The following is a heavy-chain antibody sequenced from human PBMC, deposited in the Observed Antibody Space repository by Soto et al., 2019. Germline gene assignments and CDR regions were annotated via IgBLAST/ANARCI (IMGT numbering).Heavy chain of an antibody. V-gene: IGHV4-61*08. CDR1: GGSISSGGYY. CDR2: IYYSGST. CDR3: ARGREIPEERNYYYYYGMDV. Sequence: SETLSLTCTVSGGSISSGGYYWSWIRQHPGKGLEWIGYIYYSGSTNYNPSLKSRVTISVDTSKTQFSLKLSSVTAADTAVYYCARGREIPEERNYYYYYGMDVWGQGTTVTVSS. J-gene: IGHJ6*02. D-gene: IGHD1-1*01.